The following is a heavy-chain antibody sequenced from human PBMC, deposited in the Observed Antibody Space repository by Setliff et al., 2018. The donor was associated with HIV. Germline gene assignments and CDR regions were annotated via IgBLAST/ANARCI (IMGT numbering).Heavy chain of an antibody. Sequence: ASVKVSCKTSGYNFIAYAINWVRQAPGQGFEWMGWINTDTGTPTYAQGFTGRFVLSLDTSVSTAYLQISSLKAADTAMYYCVGLLSPDYDLDYWGQGTLVTVSS. V-gene: IGHV7-4-1*02. CDR2: INTDTGTP. D-gene: IGHD3-3*01. CDR1: GYNFIAYA. CDR3: VGLLSPDYDLDY. J-gene: IGHJ4*02.